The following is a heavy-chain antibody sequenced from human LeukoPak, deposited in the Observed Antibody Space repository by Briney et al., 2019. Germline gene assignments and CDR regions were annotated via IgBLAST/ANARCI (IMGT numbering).Heavy chain of an antibody. CDR1: GSSISSGYY. D-gene: IGHD2-2*01. CDR2: IYHSGRT. V-gene: IGHV4-38-2*02. J-gene: IGHJ4*02. Sequence: SETLSPTCTVSGSSISSGYYWGWIRQPPGKGVEWVGSIYHSGRTYYNPSLKSRVHISVHTSKNPFSLKLSSVTAADTAVYYYARDRRNQLPFDYWGQGTLVTVSS. CDR3: ARDRRNQLPFDY.